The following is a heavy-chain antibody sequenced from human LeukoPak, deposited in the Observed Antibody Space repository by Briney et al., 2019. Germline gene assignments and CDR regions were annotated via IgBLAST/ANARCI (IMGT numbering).Heavy chain of an antibody. CDR3: ARLSYRRFDY. CDR1: GGSISSSSYY. CDR2: YSNSGTT. D-gene: IGHD4-11*01. Sequence: SETLSLTCTVSGGSISSSSYYWGWIRQPPGKGLEWIGSYSNSGTTFYNASLKSRVTISVDTSKNQFSLKLSSVTAADTAMYYCARLSYRRFDYWGQGNLVAVSS. V-gene: IGHV4-39*01. J-gene: IGHJ4*02.